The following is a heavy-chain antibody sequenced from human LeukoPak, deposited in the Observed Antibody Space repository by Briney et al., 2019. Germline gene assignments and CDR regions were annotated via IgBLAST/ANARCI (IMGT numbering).Heavy chain of an antibody. CDR3: ARDQALGYGWPAVLAIDI. CDR2: IYTSGST. D-gene: IGHD6-19*01. CDR1: GGSISSGSYY. J-gene: IGHJ3*02. Sequence: SETLSLTCTVSGGSISSGSYYWSWIRQPAGKGLEWIGRIYTSGSTNYNPSLKSRVTISVDTSKNQFSLNLSSVTAADTAVYYCARDQALGYGWPAVLAIDIWGQGTMVTVSS. V-gene: IGHV4-61*02.